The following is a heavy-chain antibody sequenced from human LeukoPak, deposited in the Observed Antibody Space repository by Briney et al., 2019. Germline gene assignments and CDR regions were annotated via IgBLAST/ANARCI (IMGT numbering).Heavy chain of an antibody. CDR3: ARTLSRWDPFDY. D-gene: IGHD1-26*01. J-gene: IGHJ4*02. Sequence: SETLSLTCTISGGSISSYFWSWIRQPPGKGLEWIGYIYYTGSTNYNPSLKSRVIISLDTSKNLFSLKLSSVTAADTAVYYCARTLSRWDPFDYWGQGTLVTVSS. V-gene: IGHV4-59*01. CDR2: IYYTGST. CDR1: GGSISSYF.